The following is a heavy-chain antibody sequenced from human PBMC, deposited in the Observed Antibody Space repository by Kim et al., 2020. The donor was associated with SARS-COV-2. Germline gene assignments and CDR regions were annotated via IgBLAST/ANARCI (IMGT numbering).Heavy chain of an antibody. CDR1: GFTFSSYR. CDR3: ARVRVVVVPARRLYYYYGMDV. CDR2: ITSDGSST. J-gene: IGHJ6*02. D-gene: IGHD2-2*01. V-gene: IGHV3-74*01. Sequence: GGSLRLSCAASGFTFSSYRMHWVRQAPGKGLVWVSRITSDGSSTSYADSVKGRFTISRDNAKNTLYLQMNSLRAEDTAVYYCARVRVVVVPARRLYYYYGMDVWGQGTTVTVSS.